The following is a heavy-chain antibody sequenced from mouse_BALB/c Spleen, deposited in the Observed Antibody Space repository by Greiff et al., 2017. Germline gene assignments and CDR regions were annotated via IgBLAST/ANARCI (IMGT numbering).Heavy chain of an antibody. CDR3: ARTYYRYDGEFAY. Sequence: QVTLKECGPGILQPSQTLSLTCSFSGFSLSTSGMGVSWIRQPSGKGLEWLAHIYWDDDKRYNPSLKSRLTISKDTSRNQVFLKITSVDTADTATYYCARTYYRYDGEFAYWGQGTLVTVSA. D-gene: IGHD2-14*01. J-gene: IGHJ3*01. CDR1: GFSLSTSGMG. V-gene: IGHV8-12*01. CDR2: IYWDDDK.